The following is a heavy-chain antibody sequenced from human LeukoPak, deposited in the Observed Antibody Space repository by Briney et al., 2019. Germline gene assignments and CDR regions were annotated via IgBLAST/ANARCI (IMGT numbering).Heavy chain of an antibody. Sequence: GASVKASRKASGYTFTNYAFTWVRQAPGQGLEWMGWISAYNGDTNYAQILQGRVTLTADTSTNTAYMELRSLRSDDTAVYYCIKGLEYWGQGTLVTVSS. CDR1: GYTFTNYA. D-gene: IGHD3-22*01. V-gene: IGHV1-18*01. J-gene: IGHJ4*02. CDR3: IKGLEY. CDR2: ISAYNGDT.